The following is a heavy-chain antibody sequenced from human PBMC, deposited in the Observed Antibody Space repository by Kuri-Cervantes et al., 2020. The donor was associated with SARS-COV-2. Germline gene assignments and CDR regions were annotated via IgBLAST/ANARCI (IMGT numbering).Heavy chain of an antibody. J-gene: IGHJ6*03. CDR2: VSGSGNT. Sequence: SETLSLTCRVSGTSVNSSSNYWNWIRQPAGKGLESIGRVSGSGNTNYNPSLKSRLTISVDTSKNQFSLKLSSVTAADTAVYYCAGFYYYDSSGFVANYYYMNVWAKGTTVTVSS. V-gene: IGHV4-61*02. CDR3: AGFYYYDSSGFVANYYYMNV. D-gene: IGHD3-22*01. CDR1: GTSVNSSSNY.